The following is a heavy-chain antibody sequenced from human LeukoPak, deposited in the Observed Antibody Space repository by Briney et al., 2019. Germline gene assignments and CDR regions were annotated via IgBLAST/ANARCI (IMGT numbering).Heavy chain of an antibody. CDR3: AKVNGGGSSMNWFDP. CDR2: ISYDGSNK. V-gene: IGHV3-30*18. J-gene: IGHJ5*02. Sequence: GSLRLSCAASGFTFSSYGMHWVRQAPGKGLEWVAVISYDGSNKYYADSVKGRFTISRDNSKNTLYLQVNSLRAEDTAVYYCAKVNGGGSSMNWFDPWGQGTLVTVSS. D-gene: IGHD2-15*01. CDR1: GFTFSSYG.